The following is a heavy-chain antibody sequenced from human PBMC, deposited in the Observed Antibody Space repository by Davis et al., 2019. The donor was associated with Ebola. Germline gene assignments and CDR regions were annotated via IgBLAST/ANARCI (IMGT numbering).Heavy chain of an antibody. V-gene: IGHV3-48*02. CDR1: GFTFSSYS. CDR3: ARDEYSSSGNWFDP. D-gene: IGHD6-6*01. J-gene: IGHJ5*02. Sequence: PGGSLRLSCAASGFTFSSYSMNWVRQAPGKGLEWVSYISSSSSTIYYADSVKGRFTISRDNAKNSLYLQMNSLRDEDTAVYYCARDEYSSSGNWFDPWGQGTLVTVSS. CDR2: ISSSSSTI.